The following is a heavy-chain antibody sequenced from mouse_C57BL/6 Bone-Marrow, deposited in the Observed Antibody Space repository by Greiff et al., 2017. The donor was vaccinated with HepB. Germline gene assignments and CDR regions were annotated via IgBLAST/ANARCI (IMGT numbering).Heavy chain of an antibody. CDR1: GYTFTSYW. Sequence: QVQLQQPGAELVKPGASVKLSCKASGYTFTSYWMQWVKQRPGQGLAWIGEIDPSDSYTNYNQKFKGKSTLTVDTSSSTAYMQLSSLTSEDSAVYYCARDLYGRDYDMDYWGQGTSVTVSS. J-gene: IGHJ4*01. D-gene: IGHD1-1*01. CDR2: IDPSDSYT. V-gene: IGHV1-50*01. CDR3: ARDLYGRDYDMDY.